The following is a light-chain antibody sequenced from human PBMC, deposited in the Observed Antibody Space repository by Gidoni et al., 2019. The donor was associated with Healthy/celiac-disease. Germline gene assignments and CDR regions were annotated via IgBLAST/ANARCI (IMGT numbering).Light chain of an antibody. V-gene: IGKV1-27*01. J-gene: IGKJ4*01. CDR1: QSIGNY. CDR2: DAS. Sequence: DIQMTQSPSSLSASVGDRVTITCRASQSIGNYLAWYQEKPGKVPKLLMYDASTLQSGVPSRFSGSGSGTDFTLTISSLQPEDVATYYCQKYNTVPLTFGGGTKVEI. CDR3: QKYNTVPLT.